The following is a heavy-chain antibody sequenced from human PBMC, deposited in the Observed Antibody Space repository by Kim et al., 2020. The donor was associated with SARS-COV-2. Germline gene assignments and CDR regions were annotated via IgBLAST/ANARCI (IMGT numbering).Heavy chain of an antibody. Sequence: GGSLRLSCAASGFTFSSYGMHWVRQAPGKGLEWVAVIWYDGSNKYYADSVKGRFTISRDNSKNMLYLQMNSLRAEDTAVYYCAITRYSSSLYYYGMDVWGQGTTVTVSS. CDR1: GFTFSSYG. V-gene: IGHV3-33*01. D-gene: IGHD6-13*01. CDR2: IWYDGSNK. CDR3: AITRYSSSLYYYGMDV. J-gene: IGHJ6*02.